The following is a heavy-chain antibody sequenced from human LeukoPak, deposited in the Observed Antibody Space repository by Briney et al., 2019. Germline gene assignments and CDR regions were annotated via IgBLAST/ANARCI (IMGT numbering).Heavy chain of an antibody. V-gene: IGHV4-38-2*02. J-gene: IGHJ4*02. D-gene: IGHD5-18*01. CDR1: GYSISSGYY. Sequence: PSETLSLTCAVSGYSISSGYYWGWIRQPPGKGLEWIGSIYHSGSTYYNPSLKSRVTISVDTSKNQFSLKLSSVTAADTAVYYCVREGYSYGYYFDYWGQGTLVTVSS. CDR2: IYHSGST. CDR3: VREGYSYGYYFDY.